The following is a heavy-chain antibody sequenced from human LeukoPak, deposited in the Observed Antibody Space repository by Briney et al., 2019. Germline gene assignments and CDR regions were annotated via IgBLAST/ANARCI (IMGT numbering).Heavy chain of an antibody. CDR2: VIPDSGGI. CDR1: GYTFTDNY. D-gene: IGHD3-22*01. V-gene: IGHV1-2*06. J-gene: IGHJ3*01. Sequence: ASVKVSCKASGYTFTDNYIHWGRQDPGQGLEWMGRVIPDSGGINYAQKFQGRVTMTRDTSINTAFVELRRLRSDDTATYYCARAQNYHDRSGYSDDTFDVWGHGTMITVSS. CDR3: ARAQNYHDRSGYSDDTFDV.